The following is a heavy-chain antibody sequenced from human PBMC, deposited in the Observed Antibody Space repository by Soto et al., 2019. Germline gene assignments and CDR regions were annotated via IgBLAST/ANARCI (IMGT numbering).Heavy chain of an antibody. CDR3: ARLFDTSGWYDS. D-gene: IGHD6-19*01. Sequence: GESLKISCKGSGYSFTSYWIGWVRQMPGKGLERMGIIYPGDSDTRYSPSFQGQVTISADKSITTTYLQWSSLKASDTAIYYCARLFDTSGWYDSWGQGILVTVSS. CDR2: IYPGDSDT. V-gene: IGHV5-51*01. CDR1: GYSFTSYW. J-gene: IGHJ5*01.